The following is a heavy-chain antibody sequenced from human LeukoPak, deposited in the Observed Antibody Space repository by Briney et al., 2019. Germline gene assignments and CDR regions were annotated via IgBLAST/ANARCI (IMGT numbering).Heavy chain of an antibody. J-gene: IGHJ4*02. D-gene: IGHD3-22*01. CDR3: ARALDSSGYYHPDY. Sequence: GASVKVSCKASGYTFTSYYMHWVRQAPGQGLEWMGIINPSGGSTNYAQKFQGRVTMTRNTSKSIAYMELSSLRSEDTAVYYCARALDSSGYYHPDYWGQGTLVTVSS. CDR1: GYTFTSYY. CDR2: INPSGGST. V-gene: IGHV1-46*01.